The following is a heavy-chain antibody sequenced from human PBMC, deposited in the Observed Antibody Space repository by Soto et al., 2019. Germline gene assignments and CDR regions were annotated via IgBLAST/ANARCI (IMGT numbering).Heavy chain of an antibody. Sequence: GGSLRLSCAASGFTFSSYGMHWVRQAPGKGLEWVAVIWYDGSNKYYADSVKGRFTISRDNSKNTLYLQMNSLRAEDTAVYYCSILMVYARDDYWGQGTLVTVSS. CDR1: GFTFSSYG. CDR3: SILMVYARDDY. V-gene: IGHV3-33*01. J-gene: IGHJ4*02. D-gene: IGHD2-8*01. CDR2: IWYDGSNK.